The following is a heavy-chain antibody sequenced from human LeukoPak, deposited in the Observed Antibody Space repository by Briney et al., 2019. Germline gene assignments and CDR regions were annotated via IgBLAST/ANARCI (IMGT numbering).Heavy chain of an antibody. J-gene: IGHJ2*01. V-gene: IGHV4-34*01. CDR2: INHSGST. CDR1: GGSFSGYY. CDR3: ARDLVYGGSSIWYFDL. D-gene: IGHD4-23*01. Sequence: PSETLSLTCAVCGGSFSGYYWSWIRQRPGKGLEWIGEINHSGSTNYNPSLKSRVTISVDTSKNQFSLRLTSVTAADTAVYYCARDLVYGGSSIWYFDLWGRGTLATVSS.